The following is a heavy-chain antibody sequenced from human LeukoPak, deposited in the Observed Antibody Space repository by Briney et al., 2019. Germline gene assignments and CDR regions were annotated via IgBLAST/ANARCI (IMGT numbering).Heavy chain of an antibody. CDR2: IIPIFGTA. CDR1: GGTFSSYA. D-gene: IGHD6-13*01. V-gene: IGHV1-69*06. Sequence: ASVKVSCKASGGTFSSYAISWVRQAPGQGLEWMGGIIPIFGTANYAQKFQGRVTITADKSTSTAYMELSSLRSEDTAVYYCARKAAAANTFDYWSQGTLVTVSS. CDR3: ARKAAAANTFDY. J-gene: IGHJ4*02.